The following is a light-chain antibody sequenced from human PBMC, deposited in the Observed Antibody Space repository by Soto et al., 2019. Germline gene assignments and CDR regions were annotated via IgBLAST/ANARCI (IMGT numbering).Light chain of an antibody. CDR3: QQFET. CDR2: DAS. CDR1: QSVSNF. V-gene: IGKV3-11*01. J-gene: IGKJ4*01. Sequence: EIVLTQSPATLSLSPGERATLTCRASQSVSNFLAWYQHKPGQAPRLLIYDASNRATGIPARFSGSGSGADFTLTINRLEPEDFAVYYCQQFETFGGGTKVDI.